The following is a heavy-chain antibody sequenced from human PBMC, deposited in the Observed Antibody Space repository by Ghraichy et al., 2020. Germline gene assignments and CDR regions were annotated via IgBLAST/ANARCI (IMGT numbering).Heavy chain of an antibody. Sequence: GGSLRLSCAASGFTFSSYSMNWVRQAPGKGLEWVSSISSSSSYIYYADSVKGRFTISRDNAKNSLYLQMNSLRAEDTAVYYCARDVLRGGSQHWGQGTLVTVSS. CDR1: GFTFSSYS. J-gene: IGHJ4*02. CDR2: ISSSSSYI. V-gene: IGHV3-21*01. D-gene: IGHD1-26*01. CDR3: ARDVLRGGSQH.